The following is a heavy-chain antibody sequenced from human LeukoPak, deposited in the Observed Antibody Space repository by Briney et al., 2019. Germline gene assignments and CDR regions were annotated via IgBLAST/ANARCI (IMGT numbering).Heavy chain of an antibody. D-gene: IGHD3-22*01. CDR2: IYHSGGT. J-gene: IGHJ3*02. CDR1: GGSDSRGGYS. CDR3: ARVGYYDSSGYPGAFDI. Sequence: SEPLTLPCTVSGGSDSRGGYSWSWIRQPPGKGLEWIGYIYHSGGTYYNPSLKSRGTISVDRSNYQFSLKLSSVTATDTAVYFCARVGYYDSSGYPGAFDIWGQGTMVTVSS. V-gene: IGHV4-30-2*01.